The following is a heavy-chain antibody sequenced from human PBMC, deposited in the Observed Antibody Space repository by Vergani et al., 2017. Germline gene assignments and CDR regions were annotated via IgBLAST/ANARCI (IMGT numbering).Heavy chain of an antibody. CDR3: ARDNVEAPPSRAPAIYYYSMDV. Sequence: QVQLVQSGAEVKKPGASVKVSCKASGYTFTGYYMHWVRQAPGQGLEWMGWINPNSGGTNYAQKFQGRVTMPRDTSISTAYMELSRLRSDDTAVYYCARDNVEAPPSRAPAIYYYSMDVWGQGTTVAVSS. CDR2: INPNSGGT. J-gene: IGHJ6*02. V-gene: IGHV1-2*02. CDR1: GYTFTGYY. D-gene: IGHD2-2*01.